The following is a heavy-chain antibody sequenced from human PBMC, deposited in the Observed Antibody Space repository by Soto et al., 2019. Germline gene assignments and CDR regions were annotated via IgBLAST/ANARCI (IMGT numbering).Heavy chain of an antibody. J-gene: IGHJ4*02. V-gene: IGHV4-39*01. CDR3: ARLGAYSSSWYDY. D-gene: IGHD6-13*01. Sequence: SETLSLTCTVSGGSISSSSYYWGWIRQPPGKGLEWIGSIYYSGSTYYNPSLKSRVTISVDTSKNQFSLKLSSVTAADTAVYYCARLGAYSSSWYDYWGQGTLVTVSS. CDR2: IYYSGST. CDR1: GGSISSSSYY.